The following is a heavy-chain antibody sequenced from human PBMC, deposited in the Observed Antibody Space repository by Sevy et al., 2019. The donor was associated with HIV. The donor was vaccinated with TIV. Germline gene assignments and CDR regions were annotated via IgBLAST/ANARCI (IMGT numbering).Heavy chain of an antibody. CDR1: GFIFSNYA. CDR3: ARDGAAGSGAFWERNWFDP. V-gene: IGHV3-30-3*01. J-gene: IGHJ5*02. Sequence: GGSLRLSCAASGFIFSNYAMHWVRQAPGKGLEWVAVISQDGNSEYSADSVKGRFTISRDNSKNTLYLQMTSLRAEDTAVFYCARDGAAGSGAFWERNWFDPRGQGTPVTVSS. D-gene: IGHD1-1*01. CDR2: ISQDGNSE.